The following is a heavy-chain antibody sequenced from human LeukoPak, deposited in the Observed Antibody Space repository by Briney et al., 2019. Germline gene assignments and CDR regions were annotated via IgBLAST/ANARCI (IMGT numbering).Heavy chain of an antibody. Sequence: PGGSLRLSCAASGFTFSDYYMGWIRQAPGKGLEWVSYISSASSYTSYADSVKGRFTISRDNAKNSLYLQMNSLRAEDTAVYYCARGQYCTNGVCYDAFDIWGQGTTVTVSS. D-gene: IGHD2-8*01. CDR2: ISSASSYT. CDR1: GFTFSDYY. V-gene: IGHV3-11*06. CDR3: ARGQYCTNGVCYDAFDI. J-gene: IGHJ3*02.